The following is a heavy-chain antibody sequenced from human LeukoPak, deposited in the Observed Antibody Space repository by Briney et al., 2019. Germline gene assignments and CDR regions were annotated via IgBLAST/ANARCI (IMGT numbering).Heavy chain of an antibody. CDR2: ISSSGSTI. CDR1: GFTFSSYE. V-gene: IGHV3-48*03. J-gene: IGHJ6*04. CDR3: AELGITMIGGV. Sequence: GGSLRLTCADSGFTFSSYEMNWVRQAPGKGLEWVSYISSSGSTIYYADSVKGRFTISRDNAKNSLYLQMNSLRAEDTAVYYCAELGITMIGGVWGKGTTVTISS. D-gene: IGHD3-10*02.